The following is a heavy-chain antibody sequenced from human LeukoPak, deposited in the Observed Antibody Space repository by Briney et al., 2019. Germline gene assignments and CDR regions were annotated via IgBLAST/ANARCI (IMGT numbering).Heavy chain of an antibody. J-gene: IGHJ6*02. CDR2: TYYRSKRYN. Sequence: SQTLSLTCAISVDSASSNSAAWNWIRKSPSGGLEWLGWTYYRSKRYNVYAVSVKRRITINPDTSKNQFSLQLNSVTPEDTAVYYCARDPGDCSGGSCYYRNYYYGMDVWGQGTTVTVSS. CDR3: ARDPGDCSGGSCYYRNYYYGMDV. D-gene: IGHD2-15*01. CDR1: VDSASSNSAA. V-gene: IGHV6-1*01.